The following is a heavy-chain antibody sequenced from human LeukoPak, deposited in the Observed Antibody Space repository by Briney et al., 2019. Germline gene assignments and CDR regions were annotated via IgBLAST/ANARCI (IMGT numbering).Heavy chain of an antibody. CDR2: INQDGTEK. CDR1: GFTFSNFW. J-gene: IGHJ4*02. D-gene: IGHD3-9*01. CDR3: ARSPHILTGENFDY. V-gene: IGHV3-7*01. Sequence: GGSLRLSCADSGFTFSNFWMSWVRQAPGKGLEWVANINQDGTEKYYVDSVKGRFTISRDNAKTSLYLQMNSLRAEDTAVYYCARSPHILTGENFDYWGQGTLLTVSS.